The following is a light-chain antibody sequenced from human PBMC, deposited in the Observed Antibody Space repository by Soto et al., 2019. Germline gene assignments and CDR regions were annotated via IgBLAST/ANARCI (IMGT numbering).Light chain of an antibody. CDR3: QQYCSSPTWT. Sequence: EIVMTQSQATLSVSPGERATLSCRASQSVSSNLAWYQQKPGQAPRLLIYGASTRATGIPDRFSGSGSGTDFTLTISRLEPEDSAVYYCQQYCSSPTWTFGQGSNV. CDR2: GAS. V-gene: IGKV3-20*01. CDR1: QSVSSN. J-gene: IGKJ1*01.